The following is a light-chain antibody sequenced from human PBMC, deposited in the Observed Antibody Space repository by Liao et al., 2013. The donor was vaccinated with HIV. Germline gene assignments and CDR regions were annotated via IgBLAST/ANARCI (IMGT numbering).Light chain of an antibody. CDR2: YDS. CDR1: NIGSKS. Sequence: SYVLTQPPSVSVAPGKTARITCGGNNIGSKSVHWYQQKPGQAPVLVIYYDSNRPSSIPERFSGSNSGNTATLTISRVEAGDEADYYCQVWDTNNDHPYVFGSGTKVTVL. J-gene: IGLJ1*01. V-gene: IGLV3-21*01. CDR3: QVWDTNNDHPYV.